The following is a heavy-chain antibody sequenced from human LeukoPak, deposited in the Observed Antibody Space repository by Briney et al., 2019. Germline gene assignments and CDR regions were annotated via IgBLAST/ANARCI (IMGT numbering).Heavy chain of an antibody. CDR1: GYTFTGYY. Sequence: ASVKVSCKASGYTFTGYYMHWVRQAPGQGLEWMGWINPNSGGTNYAQKFQGRVTMTKDTSISTAYMDLNRLRSDDTAVYYCARDTLGYSGYPDYWGQGTLATVSS. CDR3: ARDTLGYSGYPDY. J-gene: IGHJ4*02. CDR2: INPNSGGT. D-gene: IGHD5-12*01. V-gene: IGHV1-2*02.